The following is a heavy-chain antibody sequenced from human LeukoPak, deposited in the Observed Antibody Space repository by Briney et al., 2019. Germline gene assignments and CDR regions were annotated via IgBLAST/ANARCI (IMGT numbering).Heavy chain of an antibody. CDR2: IYYSGST. CDR1: GASISGNY. J-gene: IGHJ4*02. CDR3: ARDLGDTSYIDY. V-gene: IGHV4-59*01. Sequence: PSETLSLTCTVSGASISGNYWSWIRQPPGKGLEWIGYIYYSGSTKYNPSLNSRVTISADTSKNQFSLKLNSVTAADTAVYYCARDLGDTSYIDYWGQGTLVTVSS. D-gene: IGHD3-10*01.